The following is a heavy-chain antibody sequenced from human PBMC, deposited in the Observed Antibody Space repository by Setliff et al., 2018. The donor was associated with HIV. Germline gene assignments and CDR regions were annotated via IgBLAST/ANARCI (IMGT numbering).Heavy chain of an antibody. CDR2: IDHSGRS. V-gene: IGHV4-34*01. J-gene: IGHJ5*01. D-gene: IGHD3-10*02. CDR1: GGSFSGYY. Sequence: PSETLSLTCAVYGGSFSGYYWSWIRQPPGRGMEWIGEIDHSGRSNYNPSLKSRVLMAIDASKSQISLNLTSISAADTAVYYCAKCSGRFGVVTWFDSWGHGMLVTV. CDR3: AKCSGRFGVVTWFDS.